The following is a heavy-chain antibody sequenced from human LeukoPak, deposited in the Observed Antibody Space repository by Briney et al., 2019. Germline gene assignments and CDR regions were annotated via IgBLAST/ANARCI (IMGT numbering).Heavy chain of an antibody. CDR2: INSNSGNT. D-gene: IGHD6-19*01. CDR3: ARGGLAAWFDP. J-gene: IGHJ5*02. V-gene: IGHV1-8*03. Sequence: GASVKVSFKASGYTFTSYDINWVRQATGQGLEWMGWINSNSGNTGYAQKFQGRVTITKNTSISTAYMELSSLRSEDTAVYYCARGGLAAWFDPWGQGTLVTVSS. CDR1: GYTFTSYD.